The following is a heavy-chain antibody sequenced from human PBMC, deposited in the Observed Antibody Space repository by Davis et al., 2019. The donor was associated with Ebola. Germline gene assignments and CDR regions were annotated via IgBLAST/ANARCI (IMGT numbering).Heavy chain of an antibody. Sequence: PGGSLRLSCTTSGFTVSRSYMNWVRQTPGKGLEWVSIIYSDGSTFYADSVKGRFTISRDNSENTLHLQMNSLRADDTAVYYCAKSTMIVGDWDFDYWGQGTLVTVSS. CDR2: IYSDGST. CDR3: AKSTMIVGDWDFDY. J-gene: IGHJ4*02. D-gene: IGHD3-22*01. V-gene: IGHV3-53*01. CDR1: GFTVSRSY.